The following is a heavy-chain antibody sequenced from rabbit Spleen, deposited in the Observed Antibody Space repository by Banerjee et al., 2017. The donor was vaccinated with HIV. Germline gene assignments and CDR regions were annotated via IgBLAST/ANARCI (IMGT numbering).Heavy chain of an antibody. J-gene: IGHJ4*01. V-gene: IGHV1S40*01. CDR2: IDAGSSGFT. Sequence: QSLEESGGDLVKPGASLTLTCTASEVSFSYNSYICWVRQAPGKGLEWIACIDAGSSGFTYFATWAKGRFTISKTSSTTVTLQMTRLTAADTATYLCARDLVGVIGWNFNLWGPGTLVT. CDR3: ARDLVGVIGWNFNL. CDR1: EVSFSYNSY. D-gene: IGHD1-1*01.